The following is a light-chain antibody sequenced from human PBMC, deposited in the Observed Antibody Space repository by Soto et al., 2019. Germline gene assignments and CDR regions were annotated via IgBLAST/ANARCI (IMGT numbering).Light chain of an antibody. CDR3: QQSYRTPPT. Sequence: DIQMTQSPSSLSASVGDRVTITCRANQSISTYLNWYQQRPGKAPNLLIYAASILQSGVPSRFTGFGSGTDFTITINSLQPEEFATYYCQQSYRTPPTFGQGTNLEIK. CDR2: AAS. V-gene: IGKV1-39*01. CDR1: QSISTY. J-gene: IGKJ2*01.